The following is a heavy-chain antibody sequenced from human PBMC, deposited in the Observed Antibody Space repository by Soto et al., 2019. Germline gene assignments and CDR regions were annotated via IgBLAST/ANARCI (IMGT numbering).Heavy chain of an antibody. Sequence: LSLSCAASGFTVDDYTRHWVRQAPREGMEWVAVISYDGSNKYYADSVKGRFTISRDNSNNTLYLQMNSLRAEDTAVYYCAREYITMIVVHNWFDPWGQGTLVTVSS. J-gene: IGHJ5*02. D-gene: IGHD3-22*01. CDR3: AREYITMIVVHNWFDP. V-gene: IGHV3-30-3*01. CDR2: ISYDGSNK. CDR1: GFTVDDYT.